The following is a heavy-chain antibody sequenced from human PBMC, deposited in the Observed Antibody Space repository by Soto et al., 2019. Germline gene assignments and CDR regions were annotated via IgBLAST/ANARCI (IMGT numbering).Heavy chain of an antibody. J-gene: IGHJ3*02. CDR3: AREAAGFDI. V-gene: IGHV3-53*01. Sequence: PGGSLRLSCAASGFTVSDDHMSWVRQAPGKGPEWVSVIYYGGTTYCADSVQGRFTISRDKSKNTLYLQMNDLRADDTAVYYCAREAAGFDIWGQGTMVTVSS. CDR1: GFTVSDDH. CDR2: IYYGGTT.